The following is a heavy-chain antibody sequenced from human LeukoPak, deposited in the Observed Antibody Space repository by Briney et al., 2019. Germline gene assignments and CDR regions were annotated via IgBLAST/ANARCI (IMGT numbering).Heavy chain of an antibody. D-gene: IGHD3-22*01. CDR3: ARPDPTPQYYYDSSGSLLGY. V-gene: IGHV3-23*01. CDR1: GYTFSSYA. Sequence: GGSLRLSCAASGYTFSSYAMSWVRQAPGKGLEWVSTISGSGGSTYYADSVKGRFTISRDNSKNTLYLQMNSLKAEDTAVYYCARPDPTPQYYYDSSGSLLGYWGQGTLVTVSS. CDR2: ISGSGGST. J-gene: IGHJ4*02.